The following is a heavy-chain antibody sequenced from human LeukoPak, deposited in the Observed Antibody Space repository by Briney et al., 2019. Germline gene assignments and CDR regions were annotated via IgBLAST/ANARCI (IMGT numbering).Heavy chain of an antibody. J-gene: IGHJ2*01. CDR3: ARDPITVAGTVNWYFDL. CDR1: GFTFSSYW. D-gene: IGHD6-19*01. CDR2: IKQDGGEK. V-gene: IGHV3-7*01. Sequence: GGSLRLSCVASGFTFSSYWMSWVRQAPGKGLEWVANIKQDGGEKYYVDSVKGRFTMSRDNAKNSLYLQMNSLRAEDTAVYYCARDPITVAGTVNWYFDLWGRGTLVTVSS.